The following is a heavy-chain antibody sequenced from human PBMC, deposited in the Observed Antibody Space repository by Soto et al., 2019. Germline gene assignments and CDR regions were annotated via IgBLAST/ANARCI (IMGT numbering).Heavy chain of an antibody. CDR3: ARAYGGYADY. CDR2: IYYSGST. V-gene: IGHV4-59*01. Sequence: SEALSLTCTVSGGSISSYYWSWIRQPPGKGLEWIGYIYYSGSTNYNPSLKSRVTISVDTSKNQFSLKLSSVTAADTAVYYCARAYGGYADYWGQGALVTVSS. CDR1: GGSISSYY. J-gene: IGHJ4*02. D-gene: IGHD5-12*01.